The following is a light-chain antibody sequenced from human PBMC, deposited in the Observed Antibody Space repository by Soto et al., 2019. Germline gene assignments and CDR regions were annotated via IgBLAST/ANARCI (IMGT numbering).Light chain of an antibody. J-gene: IGKJ4*01. CDR2: GSS. V-gene: IGKV3-15*01. CDR1: QSLSSD. Sequence: EIVLTQSPATLSVSPGQIATLSWRASQSLSSDLGWYQQRPGQAPRLLIYGSSTRATGIPTRFSGSGSATEFTVTISSMQSEDFAIYYRRKYRKRXPLTCRGRTKV. CDR3: RKYRKRXPLT.